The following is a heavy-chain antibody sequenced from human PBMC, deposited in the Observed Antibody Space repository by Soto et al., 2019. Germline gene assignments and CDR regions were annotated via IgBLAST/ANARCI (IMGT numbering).Heavy chain of an antibody. Sequence: ASVKVSCKASGYTFTGYYMHWVRRAPGQGLEWMGWINPSSGGTNYAQKFQGRVTMTRDTSISTAYMELSRLRSDDTAVYYCARERIVEAYYYYYGMDVWGQGTTVTVSS. J-gene: IGHJ6*02. V-gene: IGHV1-2*02. CDR3: ARERIVEAYYYYYGMDV. D-gene: IGHD2-15*01. CDR2: INPSSGGT. CDR1: GYTFTGYY.